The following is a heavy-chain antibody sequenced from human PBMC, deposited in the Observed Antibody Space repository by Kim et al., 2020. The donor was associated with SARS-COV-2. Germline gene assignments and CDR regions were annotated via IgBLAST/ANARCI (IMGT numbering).Heavy chain of an antibody. D-gene: IGHD2-2*01. J-gene: IGHJ5*02. V-gene: IGHV4-39*07. CDR2: IYYSGST. CDR3: ARSVIVVVPAANGDWFDP. CDR1: GGSISSSSYY. Sequence: SETLSLTCTVSGGSISSSSYYWGWIRQPPGKGLEWIGSIYYSGSTYYNPSLKSRVTISVDTSKNQFSLKLSSVTAADTAVYYCARSVIVVVPAANGDWFDPWGQGTLVTVSS.